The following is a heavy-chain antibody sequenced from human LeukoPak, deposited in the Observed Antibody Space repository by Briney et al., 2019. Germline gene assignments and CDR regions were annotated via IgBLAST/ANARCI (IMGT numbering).Heavy chain of an antibody. CDR1: GYTFTGYY. CDR3: GRVAYCGGGCYYYFDY. D-gene: IGHD2-21*02. J-gene: IGHJ4*02. Sequence: ASVKVSCKASGYTFTGYYMHWVRQAPGQGLEWMGYINPDSGGTYYAQKFQGRVTMTRDTSISTAYMDLSRLTSDDTAVYYCGRVAYCGGGCYYYFDYWGQGTLVTVSS. V-gene: IGHV1-2*02. CDR2: INPDSGGT.